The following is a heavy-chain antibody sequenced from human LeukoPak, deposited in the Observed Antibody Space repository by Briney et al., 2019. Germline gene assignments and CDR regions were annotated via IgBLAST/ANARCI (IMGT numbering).Heavy chain of an antibody. D-gene: IGHD2-2*01. V-gene: IGHV4-39*01. CDR1: GGSIRSSYYY. J-gene: IGHJ6*02. CDR2: IYDSGST. Sequence: PSETLSLTCTVSGGSIRSSYYYWGWIRQPPGKGLEWIGSIYDSGSTYYNPSLKSRVTISVDTSKNQFSLKLNSVTAADTAVYYCARAGEGIVVVPARPSLYYGMDVWGQGTTVTVSS. CDR3: ARAGEGIVVVPARPSLYYGMDV.